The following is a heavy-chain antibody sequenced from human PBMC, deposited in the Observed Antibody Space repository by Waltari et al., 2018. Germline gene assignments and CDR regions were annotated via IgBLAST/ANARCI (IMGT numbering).Heavy chain of an antibody. D-gene: IGHD6-19*01. CDR2: INHSGST. J-gene: IGHJ4*02. V-gene: IGHV4-34*01. Sequence: QVQLQQWGAGLLKPSETLSLTCAVYGGSFSGYYWSWIRQPPGKGLERIGEINHSGSTNYNPSLKSRVTISVDTSKNQFSLKLSSVTAADTAVYYCARRQWLVGSQIDYWGQGTLVTVSS. CDR1: GGSFSGYY. CDR3: ARRQWLVGSQIDY.